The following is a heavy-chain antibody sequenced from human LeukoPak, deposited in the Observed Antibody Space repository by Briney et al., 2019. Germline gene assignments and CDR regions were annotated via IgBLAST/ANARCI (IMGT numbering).Heavy chain of an antibody. Sequence: GGSLRLSCAASGFTFSSYAMSWVRQAPGKGLEWVSAISGSGGSTYYADSVKGRFTISGDNSKNTLYLQMNSLRAEDTAVYYCARPLLPYSGYDLWGQGTLVTVSS. V-gene: IGHV3-23*01. CDR1: GFTFSSYA. D-gene: IGHD5-12*01. CDR2: ISGSGGST. J-gene: IGHJ4*02. CDR3: ARPLLPYSGYDL.